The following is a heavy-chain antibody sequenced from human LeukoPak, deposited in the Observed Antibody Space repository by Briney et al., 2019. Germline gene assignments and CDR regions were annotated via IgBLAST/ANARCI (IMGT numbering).Heavy chain of an antibody. J-gene: IGHJ4*02. V-gene: IGHV4-30-4*01. Sequence: PSETLSLTCTVSGGSISSGDYYWSWIRQPPGKGLEWIGYIYYSGSTYYNPSLKSRVTISVDTSKNQFSLKLSSVTAADTAVYYCARTSRQKWELLGFDYWGQGTLVTVSS. CDR3: ARTSRQKWELLGFDY. CDR2: IYYSGST. CDR1: GGSISSGDYY. D-gene: IGHD1-26*01.